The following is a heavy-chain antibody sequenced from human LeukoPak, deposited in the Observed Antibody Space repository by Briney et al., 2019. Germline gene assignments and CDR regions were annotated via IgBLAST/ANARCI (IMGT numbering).Heavy chain of an antibody. J-gene: IGHJ4*02. D-gene: IGHD3-9*01. CDR2: ISGSGGST. Sequence: GSLRLSCAASGFTFSSYAMSWVRQAPGKGLEWVSAISGSGGSTYYADSVKGRFTISRDNSKNTLYLQMNSLRAEDTAVYYCAKDQTYHDILTGYQPPGYWGQGTLLTVSS. CDR3: AKDQTYHDILTGYQPPGY. CDR1: GFTFSSYA. V-gene: IGHV3-23*01.